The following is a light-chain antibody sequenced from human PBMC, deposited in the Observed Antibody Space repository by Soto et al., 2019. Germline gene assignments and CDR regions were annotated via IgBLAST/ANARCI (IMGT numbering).Light chain of an antibody. V-gene: IGKV1-9*01. CDR3: QQYDNWPWT. CDR1: QGISSY. CDR2: AAS. Sequence: IQLTQSPSSLSASVGDRVTITCRASQGISSYLAWYQQKPGKAPKLLIYAASTLQSGVPSRFSGSGSGTEFTLTISSLQPEDFATYYCQQYDNWPWTFGQGTKVDIK. J-gene: IGKJ1*01.